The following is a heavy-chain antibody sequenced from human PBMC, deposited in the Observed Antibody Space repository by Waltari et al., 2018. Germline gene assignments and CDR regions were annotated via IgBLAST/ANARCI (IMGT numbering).Heavy chain of an antibody. J-gene: IGHJ4*02. CDR2: IYYSGST. CDR3: ARVFFDSSGYFFDS. D-gene: IGHD3-22*01. V-gene: IGHV4-59*01. Sequence: QVQLQESGPGLVKPSETLSLICTISGGSISSYYWSWIRQPPGKGLEWIGYIYYSGSTNYNPSLKSRVSISVDTPKNQVSLKLSSVTAADTAVYYCARVFFDSSGYFFDSWGQGTLVTVSS. CDR1: GGSISSYY.